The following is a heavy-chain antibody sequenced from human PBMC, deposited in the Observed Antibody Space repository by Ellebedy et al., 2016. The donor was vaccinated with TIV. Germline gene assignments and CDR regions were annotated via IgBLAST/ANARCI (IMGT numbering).Heavy chain of an antibody. J-gene: IGHJ4*02. CDR2: IYDSGTT. D-gene: IGHD2-8*01. CDR1: GASIRGSY. Sequence: MPSETLSLTCTVSGASIRGSYWSWIRQSPGMRMEWLAYIYDSGTTNFNPSLSNRLTISRDTSRNQVPLRLNSVTAADTAVYYCARLAKLDSGYAFDYWGQGTLVTVSS. CDR3: ARLAKLDSGYAFDY. V-gene: IGHV4-59*08.